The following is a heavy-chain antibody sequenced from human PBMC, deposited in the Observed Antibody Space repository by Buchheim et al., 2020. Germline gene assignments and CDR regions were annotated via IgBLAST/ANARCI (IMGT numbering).Heavy chain of an antibody. D-gene: IGHD6-13*01. J-gene: IGHJ4*02. Sequence: QVQLQDSGPGLVKPSETLSLTCTVSGYSITSGYYWGWIRQPPGKGLEWIGNVFHSGSTYYSPSLKSRITISVDTSKNQFSLKLNSVTAADTAVYYCARGFGSTYYFDYWGQGTL. CDR3: ARGFGSTYYFDY. CDR1: GYSITSGYY. CDR2: VFHSGST. V-gene: IGHV4-38-2*02.